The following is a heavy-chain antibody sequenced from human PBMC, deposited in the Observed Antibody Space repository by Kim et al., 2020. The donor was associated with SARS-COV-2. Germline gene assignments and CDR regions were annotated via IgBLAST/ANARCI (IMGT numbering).Heavy chain of an antibody. CDR2: INAGNGNT. CDR1: GYTFTSYA. CDR3: ARGPYYYGSGSYLVYYYYYYGMDV. D-gene: IGHD3-10*01. V-gene: IGHV1-3*01. J-gene: IGHJ6*02. Sequence: ASVKVSCKASGYTFTSYAMHWVRQAPGQRLEWMGWINAGNGNTKYSQKFQGRVTITRDTSASTAYMELSSLRSEDTAVYYCARGPYYYGSGSYLVYYYYYYGMDVWGQGTTVTVSS.